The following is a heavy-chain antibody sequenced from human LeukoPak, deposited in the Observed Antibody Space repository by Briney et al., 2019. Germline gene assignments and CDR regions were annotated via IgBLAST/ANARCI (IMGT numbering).Heavy chain of an antibody. CDR2: IYHSGST. CDR1: GGSISSGGYS. J-gene: IGHJ6*02. V-gene: IGHV4-30-2*01. Sequence: SETLSLTCAVSGGSISSGGYSWSWIRQPPGKGLQWIVYIYHSGSTYCNPSLKSRVTISVYRSKNQFSLKLSSVTAADTAVYYCASSWYHDYYYGMDVWGQGTTVTVSS. CDR3: ASSWYHDYYYGMDV. D-gene: IGHD6-13*01.